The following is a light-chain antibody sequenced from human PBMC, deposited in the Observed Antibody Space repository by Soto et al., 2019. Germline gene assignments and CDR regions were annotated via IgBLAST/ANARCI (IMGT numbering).Light chain of an antibody. J-gene: IGLJ1*01. CDR2: EVS. V-gene: IGLV2-14*01. CDR3: TSYTSSTTHV. CDR1: SSDVGGYNY. Sequence: QSALTQPASVSGSPGQGITISCTGTSSDVGGYNYVYWYQQHPGKAPKLMIYEVSNRPSGVSDRFSGSKSGNTASLTISGLQAEDESDYHSTSYTSSTTHVFGTGTKLTVL.